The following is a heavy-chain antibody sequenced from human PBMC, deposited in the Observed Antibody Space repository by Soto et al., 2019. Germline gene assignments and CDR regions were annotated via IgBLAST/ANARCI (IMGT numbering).Heavy chain of an antibody. Sequence: GASVKVSCKASGYTFTSYDINWVRQATGQGLEWMGWMNPNSGNTGYAQKFQGRVTMTRNTSISTAYMELSSLRSEDTAVYYCARENRIIAVADPHPSALDYWGQGTLVTVSS. CDR2: MNPNSGNT. CDR3: ARENRIIAVADPHPSALDY. J-gene: IGHJ4*02. D-gene: IGHD6-19*01. V-gene: IGHV1-8*01. CDR1: GYTFTSYD.